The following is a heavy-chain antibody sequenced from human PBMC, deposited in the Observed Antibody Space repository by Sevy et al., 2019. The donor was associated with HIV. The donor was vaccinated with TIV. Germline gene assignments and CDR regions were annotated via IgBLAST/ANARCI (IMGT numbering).Heavy chain of an antibody. CDR1: GYSFSSYA. J-gene: IGHJ5*02. CDR2: INGRGGST. CDR3: ARPSPRIAAAASACFDS. V-gene: IGHV3-23*01. D-gene: IGHD6-13*01. Sequence: GGSLRLSCVVSGYSFSSYAISWVRQAPGKGLEWVSTINGRGGSTYYADSVKGRFTISRDNPKNTLFLQMINLRVDDTAIYYCARPSPRIAAAASACFDSWGQGTLVTVSS.